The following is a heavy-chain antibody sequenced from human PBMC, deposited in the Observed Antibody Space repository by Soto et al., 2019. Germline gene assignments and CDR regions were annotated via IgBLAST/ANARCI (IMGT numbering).Heavy chain of an antibody. V-gene: IGHV3-23*01. J-gene: IGHJ4*02. CDR1: GFTFTTFD. D-gene: IGHD5-12*01. CDR3: AKGAWLDY. CDR2: VRGRDGST. Sequence: EVQLLESGVGLVQPGASLRLSCAASGFTFTTFDMSWARQAPGKGLEWVSVVRGRDGSTSYADSLKGRFTISKDSSKNTLYLQMNSLRAEDTALYYCAKGAWLDYWGQGTLVTVSS.